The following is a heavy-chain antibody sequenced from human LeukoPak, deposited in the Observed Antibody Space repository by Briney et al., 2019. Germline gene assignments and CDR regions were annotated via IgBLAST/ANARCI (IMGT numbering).Heavy chain of an antibody. Sequence: TPSGTLSLTCVVSGDSINSEYWLTWVRQPPGKGLEWIGEIYHSGSTDYNPSLRSRVTISVDKSKNQVSLKLVSVTAADTAMYYCAKTVGRFGEFLGAFDIWGQGTMVTVSS. D-gene: IGHD3-10*01. CDR2: IYHSGST. CDR1: GDSINSEYW. V-gene: IGHV4-4*02. CDR3: AKTVGRFGEFLGAFDI. J-gene: IGHJ3*02.